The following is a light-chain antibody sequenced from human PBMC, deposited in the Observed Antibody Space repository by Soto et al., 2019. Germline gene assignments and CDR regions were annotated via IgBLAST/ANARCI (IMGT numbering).Light chain of an antibody. CDR3: QSFDSSLSGWL. J-gene: IGLJ3*02. V-gene: IGLV1-40*01. CDR1: SSNIGAGYD. CDR2: GDT. Sequence: QSVLTQPPSVSGAPGQRVTISCTGSSSNIGAGYDVHWYQQLPGTAPKLLISGDTNRPSGVPDRFSGSKSGTSASLAITGLRAEDEADYYCQSFDSSLSGWLFGGGTKPTVL.